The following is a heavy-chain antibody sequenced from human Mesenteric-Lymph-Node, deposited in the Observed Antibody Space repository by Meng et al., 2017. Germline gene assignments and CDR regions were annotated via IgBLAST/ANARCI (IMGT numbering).Heavy chain of an antibody. CDR3: ARGTGTKNPYNYYYALDV. CDR2: ISAYNGNK. D-gene: IGHD1-1*01. V-gene: IGHV1-18*01. J-gene: IGHJ6*02. Sequence: ASVKVSCKASGYMFTTHGFIWVRLAPGQGPEWMGWISAYNGNKNYAQKFQGRVTLTTDTSTTTAYMELRSLRSDDTAVYYCARGTGTKNPYNYYYALDVWGQGTTVTVSS. CDR1: GYMFTTHG.